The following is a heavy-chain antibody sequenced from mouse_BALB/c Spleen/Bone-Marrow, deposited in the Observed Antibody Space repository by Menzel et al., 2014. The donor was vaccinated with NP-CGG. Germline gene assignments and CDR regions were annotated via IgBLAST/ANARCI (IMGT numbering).Heavy chain of an antibody. Sequence: QVQLQQPGPGLVAPSQSLSITCTVSGFSLTGYGVNWARQPPGKGLEWLGMIWGDGSTDYNSVLKSRLNISKDNSKSQVFLKMNSLQTDDTARYYCARSFTTVVATPFDYWGQGTTLTVSS. CDR2: IWGDGST. V-gene: IGHV2-6-7*01. J-gene: IGHJ2*01. D-gene: IGHD1-1*01. CDR3: ARSFTTVVATPFDY. CDR1: GFSLTGYG.